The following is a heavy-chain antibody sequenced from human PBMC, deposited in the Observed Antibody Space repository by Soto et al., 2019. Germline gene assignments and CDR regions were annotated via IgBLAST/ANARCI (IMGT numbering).Heavy chain of an antibody. J-gene: IGHJ4*02. CDR2: INSDGSTT. D-gene: IGHD6-13*01. Sequence: EVQLVASGGGLVQPGGSLRLSCAASGFTFSSFWMHWVRQAPGKGLVWVSRINSDGSTTSYADSVKGRFTISRDNAKNTLYLQMNSLRAEDTAVYYCARIPPGWGGEQLVLDYWGQGTLVTVSS. V-gene: IGHV3-74*01. CDR3: ARIPPGWGGEQLVLDY. CDR1: GFTFSSFW.